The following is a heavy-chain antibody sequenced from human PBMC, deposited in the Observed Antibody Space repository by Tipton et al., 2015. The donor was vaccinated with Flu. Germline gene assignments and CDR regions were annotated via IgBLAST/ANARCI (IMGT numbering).Heavy chain of an antibody. V-gene: IGHV3-23*01. D-gene: IGHD3-16*01. Sequence: LSLTCAASGFAIYSYAMSWVRQAPGKGLEWVSLISSGGDTVYYADAVKGRFTISRDSSKNTLYLQMNSLRAEDTALYFCAKSPGYGDVFDSWGQGTLVTVSS. J-gene: IGHJ4*02. CDR3: AKSPGYGDVFDS. CDR1: GFAIYSYA. CDR2: ISSGGDTV.